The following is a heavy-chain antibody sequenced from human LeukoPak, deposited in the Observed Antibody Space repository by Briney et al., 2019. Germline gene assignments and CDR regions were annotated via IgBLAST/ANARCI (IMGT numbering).Heavy chain of an antibody. D-gene: IGHD3-22*01. Sequence: SETLSLTCAVYGGSFSGYYWSWIRQPPGKGLEWIGEINHSGSTNYNPSLKSRVTISVDTSKNQFSLKLSSVTAADTAVYYCARGLFYYDSSGHYEISDAFDIWGQGTMVTVSS. J-gene: IGHJ3*02. CDR2: INHSGST. CDR1: GGSFSGYY. CDR3: ARGLFYYDSSGHYEISDAFDI. V-gene: IGHV4-34*01.